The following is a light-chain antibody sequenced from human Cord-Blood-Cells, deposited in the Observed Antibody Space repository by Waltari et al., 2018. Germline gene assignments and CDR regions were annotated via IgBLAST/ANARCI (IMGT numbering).Light chain of an antibody. CDR3: QQSYSTPWT. V-gene: IGKV1-39*01. J-gene: IGKJ1*01. CDR1: QRISSY. Sequence: DIQMTQSPSSLSASVGDRVNITCRASQRISSYLNWYQQKPGKAPKLLIYAASSVQSGVPSRFSGSGSGTDFTLTISSLQPEDFATYYCQQSYSTPWTFGQGTKVEIK. CDR2: AAS.